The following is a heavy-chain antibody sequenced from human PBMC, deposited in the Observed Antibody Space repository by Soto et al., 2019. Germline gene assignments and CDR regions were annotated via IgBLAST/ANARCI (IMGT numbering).Heavy chain of an antibody. CDR2: IYYSGST. CDR3: ARPNYGDYLGAFDI. J-gene: IGHJ3*02. Sequence: SETLSLTCTVSGGSISSSSYYWGWIRQPPGKGLEWIGSIYYSGSTYYNPSLKSRVTISVDTSKNQFSLKLSSVTAADTAVYYCARPNYGDYLGAFDIWGQGTIVTVSS. V-gene: IGHV4-39*01. CDR1: GGSISSSSYY. D-gene: IGHD4-17*01.